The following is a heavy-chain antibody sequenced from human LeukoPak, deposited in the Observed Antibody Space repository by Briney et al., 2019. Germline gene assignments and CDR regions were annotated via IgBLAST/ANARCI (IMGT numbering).Heavy chain of an antibody. CDR2: IIPIFGTA. CDR1: GGTFRNYA. D-gene: IGHD6-6*01. V-gene: IGHV1-69*05. J-gene: IGHJ3*02. CDR3: ARGMGYSSSVYDAFDI. Sequence: ASVKVSCKASGGTFRNYAISWVRQAPGQGLEWMGGIIPIFGTANYAQKFQGRVTITTDESTSTAYMELSSLGSEDTAVYYCARGMGYSSSVYDAFDIWGQGTMVPVSS.